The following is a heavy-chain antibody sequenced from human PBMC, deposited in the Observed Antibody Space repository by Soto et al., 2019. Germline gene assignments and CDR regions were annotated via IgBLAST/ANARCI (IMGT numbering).Heavy chain of an antibody. CDR2: ISGSDGKT. CDR3: ARWSYLDY. J-gene: IGHJ4*02. CDR1: GFSFGSYA. D-gene: IGHD3-3*01. Sequence: GGSLRLSCTASGFSFGSYALSWVRQAPGKGLEWVSTISGSDGKTFYADSVKGRSSISRDTSQSTLYLQMNSLRADDTAMYYCARWSYLDYWGQGTRVTVSS. V-gene: IGHV3-23*01.